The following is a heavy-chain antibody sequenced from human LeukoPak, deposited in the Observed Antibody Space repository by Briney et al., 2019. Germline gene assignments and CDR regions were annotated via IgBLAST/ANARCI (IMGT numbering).Heavy chain of an antibody. J-gene: IGHJ4*02. CDR2: IYYSGST. V-gene: IGHV4-61*01. CDR1: GGSVSSGSYY. D-gene: IGHD6-19*01. CDR3: AREVAGRFDY. Sequence: PSETLSLTCTVSGGSVSSGSYYWSWIRQPPGKGLEWIGYIYYSGSTNYNPSLKSRVTISVDTSKNQLSLKLSSVTAADTAVYYCAREVAGRFDYWGQGTLVTVSS.